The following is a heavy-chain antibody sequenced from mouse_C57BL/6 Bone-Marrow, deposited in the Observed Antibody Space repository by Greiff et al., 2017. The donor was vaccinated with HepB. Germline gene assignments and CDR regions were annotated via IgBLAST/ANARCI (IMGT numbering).Heavy chain of an antibody. Sequence: QVQLQQPGAELVKPGASVELSCKASGYTFTSYWMHWVKQRPGQGLEWIGMIHPNSGSTNYNEKFKSKATLTVDKSSSTAYMQLSSLTSEDSAVYYCARGTGRFAYWGQGTLVTVSA. CDR2: IHPNSGST. CDR1: GYTFTSYW. J-gene: IGHJ3*01. CDR3: ARGTGRFAY. V-gene: IGHV1-64*01. D-gene: IGHD4-1*01.